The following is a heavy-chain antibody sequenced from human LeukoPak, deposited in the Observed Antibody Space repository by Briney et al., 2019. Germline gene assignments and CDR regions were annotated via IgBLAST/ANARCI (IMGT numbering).Heavy chain of an antibody. CDR3: ARQGYYDTSGHYYMDV. J-gene: IGHJ6*03. D-gene: IGHD3-22*01. Sequence: SETLSLTCTVSGDFINNYYWSWIRQPPGKGLEWIGFIYYSGTTNYNPSLKSRVTISLDTSKSQFSLKLSSVPAADTAIYYCARQGYYDTSGHYYMDVWNKGTTVTVS. V-gene: IGHV4-59*08. CDR2: IYYSGTT. CDR1: GDFINNYY.